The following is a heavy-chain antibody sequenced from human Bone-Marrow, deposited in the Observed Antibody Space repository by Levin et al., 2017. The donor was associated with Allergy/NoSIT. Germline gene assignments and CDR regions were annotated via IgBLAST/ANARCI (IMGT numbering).Heavy chain of an antibody. CDR3: AGEGTPQSWDY. J-gene: IGHJ4*02. Sequence: SQTLSLTCTVSGGSISRSTYYWVWIRQPPGKGLEWIGSIYYIGKTYYNPSLESRVTISVDTSKNQFSLKLTSVTAADTAVYYCAGEGTPQSWDYWGQGTLVTVSS. D-gene: IGHD1-14*01. CDR1: GGSISRSTYY. CDR2: IYYIGKT. V-gene: IGHV4-39*07.